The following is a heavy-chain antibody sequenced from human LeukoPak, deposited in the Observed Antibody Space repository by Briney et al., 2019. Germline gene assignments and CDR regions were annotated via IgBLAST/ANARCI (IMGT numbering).Heavy chain of an antibody. V-gene: IGHV4-59*01. CDR1: GGSISSYY. J-gene: IGHJ4*02. Sequence: PSETLSLTCTVSGGSISSYYWSWIRQPPGKGREWIGYIYYSGSTNYNPSLKSRVTISVDTSKNQFSLKLSSVTAADTAVYYCARVEQQLVLDYWGQGTLVTVSS. D-gene: IGHD6-13*01. CDR3: ARVEQQLVLDY. CDR2: IYYSGST.